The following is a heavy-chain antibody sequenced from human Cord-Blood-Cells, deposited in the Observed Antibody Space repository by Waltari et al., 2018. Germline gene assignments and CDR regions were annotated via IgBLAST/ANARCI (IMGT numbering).Heavy chain of an antibody. V-gene: IGHV4-59*01. CDR2: IYYSGST. J-gene: IGHJ4*02. CDR1: GGSISSYY. CDR3: ARGDVGYSYGYFDY. D-gene: IGHD5-18*01. Sequence: QVQLQESGPGLVKPSETLSLTSTVSGGSISSYYWTWIRQPPGKGLEWRGYIYYSGSTNYNPSLKSRVTISVDTSKNQFSLKLSSVTAADTAVYYCARGDVGYSYGYFDYWGQGTLVTVSS.